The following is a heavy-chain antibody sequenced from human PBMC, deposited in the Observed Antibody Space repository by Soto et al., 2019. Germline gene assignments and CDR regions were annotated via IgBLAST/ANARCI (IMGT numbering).Heavy chain of an antibody. CDR2: INHSGST. V-gene: IGHV4-34*01. CDR1: GGSFSGYY. CDR3: ARGDFWSGYPYYYYYYMDV. J-gene: IGHJ6*03. Sequence: PSETLSLTCAVYGGSFSGYYWSWIRQPPGKGLEWIGEINHSGSTNYNPSLKSRVTISVDTSKNQFSLKLSSVTAADTAVYYCARGDFWSGYPYYYYYYMDVWDKGTTVTVSS. D-gene: IGHD3-3*01.